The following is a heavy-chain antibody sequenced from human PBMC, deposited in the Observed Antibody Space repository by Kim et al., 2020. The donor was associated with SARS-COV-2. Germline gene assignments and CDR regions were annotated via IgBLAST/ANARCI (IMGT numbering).Heavy chain of an antibody. Sequence: KQDGSEKYYVDSVKSRFTISRDNAKNSLYLQMNSLRAEDTAVYYCTRDLELWGQGTLVTVSS. V-gene: IGHV3-7*01. CDR3: TRDLEL. D-gene: IGHD1-7*01. J-gene: IGHJ4*02. CDR2: KQDGSEK.